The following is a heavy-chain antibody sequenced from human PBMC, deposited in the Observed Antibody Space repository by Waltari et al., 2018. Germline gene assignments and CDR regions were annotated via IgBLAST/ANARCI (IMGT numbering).Heavy chain of an antibody. CDR1: GGSISSHY. J-gene: IGHJ4*02. V-gene: IGHV4-59*11. CDR2: VYYSGST. CDR3: ARGYTGYDYYFDY. Sequence: QVQLQESGPGLVKPSETLSLACTVSGGSISSHYWSWIRQPPGKGLEWIGDVYYSGSTNYNPSLKSRVTISVDTSKNQFSLKLRSVTAADTAVYYCARGYTGYDYYFDYWGQGTLVTVSS. D-gene: IGHD5-12*01.